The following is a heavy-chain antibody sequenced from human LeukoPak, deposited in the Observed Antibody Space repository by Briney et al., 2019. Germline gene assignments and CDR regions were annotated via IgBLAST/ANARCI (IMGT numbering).Heavy chain of an antibody. J-gene: IGHJ6*03. CDR1: GGTFSSYA. Sequence: SVKVSCKASGGTFSSYAISWVRHAPGQGLEWMGGIIPIFGTTNYAQKFQGRVTITADESTSTAYMELSSLRSEDTAVYYCASYMITIFGVVISGSDYYYYMDVWGKGTTVTVSS. V-gene: IGHV1-69*13. CDR2: IIPIFGTT. CDR3: ASYMITIFGVVISGSDYYYYMDV. D-gene: IGHD3-3*01.